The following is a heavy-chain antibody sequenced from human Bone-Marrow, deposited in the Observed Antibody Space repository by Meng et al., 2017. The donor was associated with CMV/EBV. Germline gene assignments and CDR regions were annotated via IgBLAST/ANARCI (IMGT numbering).Heavy chain of an antibody. V-gene: IGHV1-46*01. CDR3: ARGGTRDGYRDNYFDY. D-gene: IGHD5-24*01. Sequence: ASVKVSCKASGYTFTSYYINWVRQAPGQGLEWMGIINSSGGSTTYGQKFKGRVTMTRDTFTNTVYMELSSLRSEDTAVYYCARGGTRDGYRDNYFDYWGQGMLVTVSS. J-gene: IGHJ4*02. CDR1: GYTFTSYY. CDR2: INSSGGST.